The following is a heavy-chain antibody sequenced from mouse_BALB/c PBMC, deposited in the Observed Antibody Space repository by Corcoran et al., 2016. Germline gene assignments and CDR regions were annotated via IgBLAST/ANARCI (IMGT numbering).Heavy chain of an antibody. V-gene: IGHV1-26*01. J-gene: IGHJ3*01. CDR3: SRSFWFAY. Sequence: EVQLQQSGPELVKPGASVKISCKASGYSFTDYYLHWVKQSHVKSLEWIGRINPYNGVTSYNQNFKDKANLTVDKSSSTTYMELHSLTSDASAVYYCSRSFWFAYWGQGTLVTVSA. CDR2: INPYNGVT. CDR1: GYSFTDYY.